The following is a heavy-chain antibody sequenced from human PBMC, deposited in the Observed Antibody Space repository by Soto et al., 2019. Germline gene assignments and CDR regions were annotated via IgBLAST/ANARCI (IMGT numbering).Heavy chain of an antibody. CDR3: ARGPRNTY. CDR2: IYHSGSP. V-gene: IGHV4-30-2*01. CDR1: GGYISSGGYS. Sequence: QLQLQESGSGLVKPSQTLSLTCAVSGGYISSGGYSWSWIRQPAGKGLEWIGYIYHSGSPYYNPSLKRRVPISGDRAQNQFSLNLSSVTAGDTAVYYFARGPRNTYWGQGTLVTVSS. J-gene: IGHJ4*02.